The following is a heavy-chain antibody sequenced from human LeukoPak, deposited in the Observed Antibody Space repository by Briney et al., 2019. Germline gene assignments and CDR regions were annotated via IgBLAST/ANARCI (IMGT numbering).Heavy chain of an antibody. CDR2: IIPIFGTA. CDR3: ARTDYGSGRSIDY. J-gene: IGHJ4*02. D-gene: IGHD3-10*01. CDR1: GGTFSSYA. V-gene: IGHV1-69*13. Sequence: SVKVSCKASGGTFSSYAISWVRQAPGQGLEWMGGIIPIFGTANYAQKFQGRVTITADESTSTAYMELSSLRSEDTAVYYCARTDYGSGRSIDYWGQGTLVTVSS.